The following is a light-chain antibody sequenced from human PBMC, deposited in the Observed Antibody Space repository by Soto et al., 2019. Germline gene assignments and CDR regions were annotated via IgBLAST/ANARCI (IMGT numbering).Light chain of an antibody. V-gene: IGKV3-15*01. CDR1: QSVGSN. J-gene: IGKJ1*01. Sequence: EIVMTQSPATLSVSPGERATLSCRASQSVGSNLAWFQQKPGQAPRLLIYGASTRATGIPVRFSGSGSETEFTLTISSLQSEDFAVYYCQQYANWPPWTFGQGTKVEIK. CDR2: GAS. CDR3: QQYANWPPWT.